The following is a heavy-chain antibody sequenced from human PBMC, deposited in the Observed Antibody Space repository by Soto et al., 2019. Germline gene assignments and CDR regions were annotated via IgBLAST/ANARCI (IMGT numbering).Heavy chain of an antibody. Sequence: GGSLRLSCAASGFTFSNYAMSWVRQAPGKGLEWVSAISDSGGITYYADSVKGLFTISRDNSKNTLYLQMNSLRAEDTALYYCAKDLAAYCSGALGYWGKGTPVTVSS. D-gene: IGHD2-15*01. CDR1: GFTFSNYA. V-gene: IGHV3-23*01. J-gene: IGHJ4*02. CDR3: AKDLAAYCSGALGY. CDR2: ISDSGGIT.